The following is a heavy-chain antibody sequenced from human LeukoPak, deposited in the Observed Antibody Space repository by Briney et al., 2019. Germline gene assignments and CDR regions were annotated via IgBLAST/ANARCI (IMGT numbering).Heavy chain of an antibody. CDR3: ARASISAAGPALIDY. J-gene: IGHJ4*02. D-gene: IGHD6-19*01. CDR2: INPSGGST. V-gene: IGHV1-46*01. CDR1: GYTFTSYY. Sequence: ASVKVSCKASGYTFTSYYMHWVRQAPGQGLEWMGIINPSGGSTSYAQKFQGRVTMTRDMSTSTVYMELSSLRSNDTAVYYCARASISAAGPALIDYWGQGTLVTVSS.